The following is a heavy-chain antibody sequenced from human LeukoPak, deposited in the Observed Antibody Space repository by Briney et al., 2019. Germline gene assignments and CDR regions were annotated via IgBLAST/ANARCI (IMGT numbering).Heavy chain of an antibody. CDR1: GFTVSSNY. CDR2: IYSGGNT. D-gene: IGHD4-17*01. Sequence: GGSLRLSCAASGFTVSSNYMSWVRQAPGKGLEWVSVIYSGGNTYYADSVKGRFTISRDNSKNTLYLQMNSLRAEDTAVYYCAKDHDGDYGTDYWGQGTLVTVSS. CDR3: AKDHDGDYGTDY. J-gene: IGHJ4*02. V-gene: IGHV3-66*01.